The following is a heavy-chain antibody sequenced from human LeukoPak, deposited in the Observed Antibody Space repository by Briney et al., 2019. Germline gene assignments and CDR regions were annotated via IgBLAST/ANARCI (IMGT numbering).Heavy chain of an antibody. J-gene: IGHJ3*02. CDR1: GFTFSSYG. V-gene: IGHV3-33*01. CDR2: IWYDGSNK. Sequence: GGSLRLSCAASGFTFSSYGMHWVRQAPGKGLEWVAVIWYDGSNKYYADSVKGRFTISRYSSKNTLYLQMNSLRAEDTAVYYCARSPPEYAFDIWGQGTMVTVSS. CDR3: ARSPPEYAFDI.